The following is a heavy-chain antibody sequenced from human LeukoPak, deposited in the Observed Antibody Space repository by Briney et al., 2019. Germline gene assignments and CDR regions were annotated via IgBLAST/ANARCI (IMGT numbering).Heavy chain of an antibody. Sequence: SETLSLTCTVSGGSISSYYWSWIRQPPGKGLEWIGYIYYSGSTNYNPSLKSRVTISVDTSKNQFSLKLSSVTAADTAVYYCARHVERDAFDIWGQGTMVTVSS. CDR3: ARHVERDAFDI. J-gene: IGHJ3*02. CDR2: IYYSGST. V-gene: IGHV4-59*08. CDR1: GGSISSYY. D-gene: IGHD1-1*01.